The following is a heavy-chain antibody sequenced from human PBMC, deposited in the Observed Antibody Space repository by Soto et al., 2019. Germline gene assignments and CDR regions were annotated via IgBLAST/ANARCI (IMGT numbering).Heavy chain of an antibody. CDR3: AREGSGYNF. Sequence: GASVKVSCKASGGTFSSFGISWVRQAPGQGLEWMGGIIPVFGRPNYAQRFRGRLTITADESTNTGYMELIDLRSEGTAVYYCAREGSGYNFWGQGTQVTVSS. J-gene: IGHJ1*01. CDR2: IIPVFGRP. D-gene: IGHD5-12*01. V-gene: IGHV1-69*13. CDR1: GGTFSSFG.